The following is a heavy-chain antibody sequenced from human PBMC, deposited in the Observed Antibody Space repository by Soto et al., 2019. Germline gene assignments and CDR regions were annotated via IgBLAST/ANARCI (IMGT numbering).Heavy chain of an antibody. CDR2: IYYSGST. CDR1: GGSISSGDDF. CDR3: ARDRAKWKDYYYYGMDV. J-gene: IGHJ6*02. V-gene: IGHV4-30-4*01. Sequence: LCGGSISSGDDFWTWIRQPPGKGLEWIGYIYYSGSTYYNPSPKSRLTMSVDTSKNQFSLKLSSVTAADTAVYYCARDRAKWKDYYYYGMDVWGQGTTVTVSS. D-gene: IGHD1-20*01.